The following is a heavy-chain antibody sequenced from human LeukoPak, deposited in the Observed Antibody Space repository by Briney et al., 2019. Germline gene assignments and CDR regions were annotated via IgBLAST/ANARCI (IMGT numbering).Heavy chain of an antibody. CDR1: GGSISSSSYS. V-gene: IGHV4-39*01. CDR2: IYYSGST. Sequence: PSETLSLTCTVSGGSISSSSYSWGWIRQPPGKGLEWIGSIYYSGSTYYNPSLKSRVTISVDTSKNQFSQKLSSVTAADTAVYYCASRINTVLYYFDYWGQGTLVTVSS. CDR3: ASRINTVLYYFDY. J-gene: IGHJ4*02. D-gene: IGHD2/OR15-2a*01.